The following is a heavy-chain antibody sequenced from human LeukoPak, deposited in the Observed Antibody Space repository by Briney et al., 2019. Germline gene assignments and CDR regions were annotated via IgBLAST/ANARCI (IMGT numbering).Heavy chain of an antibody. Sequence: SQTLSLTCTVSGGSISSGSYYWRWLRQPAGTGLEWFGRIYTSGSTNYNLSLKSRVPISVDTSKNQFSLKLSSVTAANTAVYYCARDLGSGYSPNDAFDIWGQGTMVTVSS. CDR2: IYTSGST. CDR1: GGSISSGSYY. D-gene: IGHD3-22*01. J-gene: IGHJ3*02. CDR3: ARDLGSGYSPNDAFDI. V-gene: IGHV4-61*02.